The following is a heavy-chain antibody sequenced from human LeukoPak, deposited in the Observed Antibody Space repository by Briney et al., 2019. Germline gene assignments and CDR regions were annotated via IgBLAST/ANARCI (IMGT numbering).Heavy chain of an antibody. J-gene: IGHJ5*02. V-gene: IGHV1-46*01. Sequence: ASVKVSCKASGGTFSSYAISWVRQAPGQGLEWMGIINPSGGSTSYAQKFQGRVTMTRDTSTSTVYMELSSLRSEDTAVYYCAREKSILEWLNRFDPWGQGTLVTVSS. D-gene: IGHD3-3*01. CDR2: INPSGGST. CDR1: GGTFSSYA. CDR3: AREKSILEWLNRFDP.